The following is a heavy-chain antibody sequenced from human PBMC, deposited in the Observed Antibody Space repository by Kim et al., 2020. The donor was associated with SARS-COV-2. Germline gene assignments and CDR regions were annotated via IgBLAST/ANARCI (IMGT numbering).Heavy chain of an antibody. CDR2: ISYDGSNK. D-gene: IGHD2-2*01. CDR1: GFTFSSYA. V-gene: IGHV3-30-3*01. Sequence: GGSLRLSCAASGFTFSSYAMHWVRQAPGKGLEWVAVISYDGSNKYYADSVKGRFTISRDNSKNTLYLQMNSLRAEDTAVYYCARARTSCFVCPPGYYYYYGMDVWGQGTTVTVSS. CDR3: ARARTSCFVCPPGYYYYYGMDV. J-gene: IGHJ6*02.